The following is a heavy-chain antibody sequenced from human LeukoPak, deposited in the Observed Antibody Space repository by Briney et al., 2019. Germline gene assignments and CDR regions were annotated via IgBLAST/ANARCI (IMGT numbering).Heavy chain of an antibody. V-gene: IGHV4-34*01. D-gene: IGHD3-10*01. J-gene: IGHJ6*02. CDR2: INHSGST. CDR1: GGSFSGYY. Sequence: TSETLSLTCAVYGGSFSGYYWSWIRQPPGKGLEWIGEINHSGSTNYNPSLKSRVTISVDTSKNQFSLKLSSVTAADTAVYYCARDYPPHYYYYGMDVWGQGTTVTVSS. CDR3: ARDYPPHYYYYGMDV.